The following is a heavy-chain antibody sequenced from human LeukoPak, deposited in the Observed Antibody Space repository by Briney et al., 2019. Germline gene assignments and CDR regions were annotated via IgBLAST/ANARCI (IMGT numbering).Heavy chain of an antibody. D-gene: IGHD3-22*01. V-gene: IGHV1-69*06. CDR2: IIPIFGTA. Sequence: SVKVSCKASGGTFSSYAISWVRQAPGQGLEWMGGIIPIFGTANYAQKFQGRVTITADKSTSTAYMELTSLTSDDTAIYCCARDQGWCSGYRCYGIDWGQGTLVTVSS. CDR3: ARDQGWCSGYRCYGID. J-gene: IGHJ4*02. CDR1: GGTFSSYA.